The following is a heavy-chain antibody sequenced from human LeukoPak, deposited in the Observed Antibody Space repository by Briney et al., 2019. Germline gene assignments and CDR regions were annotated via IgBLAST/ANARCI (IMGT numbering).Heavy chain of an antibody. Sequence: ASVKVSCKASGYTFTSYYMHWVRQAPGQGLEWMGIINPSGGSTSYAQKFQGRVTMTEDTSTDTAYMELSSLRSEDTAVYYCATAGLRFLEWLFRTWGQGTLVTVSS. V-gene: IGHV1-46*01. J-gene: IGHJ4*02. CDR1: GYTFTSYY. CDR3: ATAGLRFLEWLFRT. D-gene: IGHD3-3*01. CDR2: INPSGGST.